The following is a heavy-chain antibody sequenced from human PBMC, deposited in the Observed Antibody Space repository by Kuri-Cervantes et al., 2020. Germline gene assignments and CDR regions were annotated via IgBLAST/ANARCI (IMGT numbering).Heavy chain of an antibody. Sequence: SETLSLTCTVSGGSISSYYWSWIRQPAGKGLEWIGRIYTSGSTNYNPSLKSRVTMSVDTSKNQFSLKLSSVTAADTAVYYCARRYYDFWSGYPRVGWFDPWGQGTLVTVSS. CDR1: GGSISSYY. J-gene: IGHJ5*02. V-gene: IGHV4-4*07. D-gene: IGHD3-3*01. CDR2: IYTSGST. CDR3: ARRYYDFWSGYPRVGWFDP.